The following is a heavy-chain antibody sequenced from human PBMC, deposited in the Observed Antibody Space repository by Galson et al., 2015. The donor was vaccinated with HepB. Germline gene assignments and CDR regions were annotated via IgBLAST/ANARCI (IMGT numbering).Heavy chain of an antibody. Sequence: SVKVSCKASGYTFTGYYMHWVRQAPGQGLEWMGWINPNSGGTNYAQKFQGWVTMTRDTSISTAYMELSRLRSDDTAVYYCARRSGWPHWYFDLWGRGTLVTVSS. CDR2: INPNSGGT. V-gene: IGHV1-2*04. D-gene: IGHD6-19*01. CDR3: ARRSGWPHWYFDL. CDR1: GYTFTGYY. J-gene: IGHJ2*01.